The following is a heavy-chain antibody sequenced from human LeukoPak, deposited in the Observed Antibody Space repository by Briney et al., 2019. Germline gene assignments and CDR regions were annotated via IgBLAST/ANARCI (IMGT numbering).Heavy chain of an antibody. CDR2: IYYSGST. CDR1: GDSISPSNYY. CDR3: ARIDYGGGYYYYYYYYMDV. J-gene: IGHJ6*03. V-gene: IGHV4-39*01. Sequence: SETLSLTCTVSGDSISPSNYYWGWIRQPPGKGLEWIGSIYYSGSTYYNPSLKSRVTISVDTSKNQFSLKLSSVTAADTAVYYCARIDYGGGYYYYYYYYMDVWGKGTTVTVSS. D-gene: IGHD3-16*01.